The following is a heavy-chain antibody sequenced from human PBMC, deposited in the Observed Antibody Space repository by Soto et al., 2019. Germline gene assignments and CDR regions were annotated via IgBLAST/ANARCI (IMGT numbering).Heavy chain of an antibody. CDR3: ARDTYYYDSSGYYPDDY. J-gene: IGHJ4*02. CDR1: GFTFSSYS. CDR2: ISSSSSYI. D-gene: IGHD3-22*01. V-gene: IGHV3-21*01. Sequence: EVQLVESGGGLVKPGGSLRLSCAASGFTFSSYSMNWVRQAPGKGLEWVSSISSSSSYIYYADSVKGRFTISRDNAKNSLYLQMNSLRAEATAVYYCARDTYYYDSSGYYPDDYWGQGTLVTVSS.